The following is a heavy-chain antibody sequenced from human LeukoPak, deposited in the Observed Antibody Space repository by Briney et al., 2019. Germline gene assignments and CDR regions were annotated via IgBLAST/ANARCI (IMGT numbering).Heavy chain of an antibody. CDR3: ARGRSRWGNYYYGMDV. V-gene: IGHV4-39*07. CDR2: INHSGST. CDR1: GGSISSSSYY. Sequence: PSETLSLTCTVSGGSISSSSYYWGWIRQPPGKRLEWIGEINHSGSTNYNPSLKSRVTISVDTSKNQFSLKLSSVTAADTAVYYCARGRSRWGNYYYGMDVWGQGTTVTVSS. D-gene: IGHD3-16*01. J-gene: IGHJ6*02.